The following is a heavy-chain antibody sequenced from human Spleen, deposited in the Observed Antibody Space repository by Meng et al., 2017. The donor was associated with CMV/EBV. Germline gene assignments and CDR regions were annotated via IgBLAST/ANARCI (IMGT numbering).Heavy chain of an antibody. Sequence: GESLKISCAASGFTFSSYGMHWVRQAPGKGLEWVAVISYDGSNKYYADSVKGRFTISRDNSKNTLYLQMNSLRAEDTAVYYCARRLQPYYFDYWGQGTLVTVSS. CDR3: ARRLQPYYFDY. J-gene: IGHJ4*02. CDR1: GFTFSSYG. D-gene: IGHD4-11*01. V-gene: IGHV3-30*19. CDR2: ISYDGSNK.